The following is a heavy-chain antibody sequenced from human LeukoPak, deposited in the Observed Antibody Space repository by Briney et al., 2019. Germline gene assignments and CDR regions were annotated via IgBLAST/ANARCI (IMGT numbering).Heavy chain of an antibody. J-gene: IGHJ4*02. Sequence: SETLSLTCNASDYSISSVYYWGWIRQSPGKGLEWIGSIYHTGYTYYNPSLKSRITISLETSRTQFSLKLNSVTAADTAVYFCVTTGHSSGWQFDYWGQGTLVTVSS. V-gene: IGHV4-38-2*02. CDR3: VTTGHSSGWQFDY. CDR2: IYHTGYT. CDR1: DYSISSVYY. D-gene: IGHD6-19*01.